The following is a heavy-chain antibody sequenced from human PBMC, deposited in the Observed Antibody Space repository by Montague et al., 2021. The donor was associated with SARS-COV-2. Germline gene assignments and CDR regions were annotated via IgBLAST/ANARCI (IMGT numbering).Heavy chain of an antibody. V-gene: IGHV4-59*01. Sequence: SETLSLTCTVSGGSISSYYWSWIRQPPGRGPQWIGYISYSGSTNYNPSLKSRVTIPVDTSKNHFSLRLSSVTAADTAVYYCANLRRTQLLCVAVSSRMDVWGQGTTVTVSS. J-gene: IGHJ6*02. D-gene: IGHD3-22*01. CDR3: ANLRRTQLLCVAVSSRMDV. CDR1: GGSISSYY. CDR2: ISYSGST.